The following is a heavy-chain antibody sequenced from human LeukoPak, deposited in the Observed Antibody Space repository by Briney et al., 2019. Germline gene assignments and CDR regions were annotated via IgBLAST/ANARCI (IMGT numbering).Heavy chain of an antibody. D-gene: IGHD3-9*01. CDR3: ATNHYDILTGYYNVHHFDY. J-gene: IGHJ4*02. CDR1: GYTLTELS. V-gene: IGHV1-24*01. CDR2: FDPEDGET. Sequence: ASVKVSCKVSGYTLTELSMHWVRQAPGKGLEWMGGFDPEDGETIYARKFQGRVTMTEDTSTDTAYMELSSLRSEDTAVYYCATNHYDILTGYYNVHHFDYWGQGTLVTVSS.